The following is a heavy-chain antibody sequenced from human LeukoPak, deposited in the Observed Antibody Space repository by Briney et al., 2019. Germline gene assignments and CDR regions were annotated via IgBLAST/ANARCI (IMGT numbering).Heavy chain of an antibody. Sequence: GGSLRLSCAASGFTVSSNYMSWVRQAPGKGLEWVSVIYSGGSTYYADSVKGRFTISRDNSKNTLYLQMNSLRAEDTAVYYRARETSRSYYFDYWGQGTLVTVSS. V-gene: IGHV3-66*01. CDR3: ARETSRSYYFDY. CDR1: GFTVSSNY. CDR2: IYSGGST. D-gene: IGHD1-14*01. J-gene: IGHJ4*02.